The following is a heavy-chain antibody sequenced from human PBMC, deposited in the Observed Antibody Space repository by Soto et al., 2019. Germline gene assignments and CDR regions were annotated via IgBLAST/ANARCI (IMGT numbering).Heavy chain of an antibody. Sequence: SETLSLTCAVYGGSFSGYYWSWIRQPPGKGLEWIGEINHSGSTNYNPSLKSRVTISVDTSKNQFSLKLSSVTAADTAVYYCARGLGVAAAGPIDYWGQGTLVTVSS. V-gene: IGHV4-34*01. D-gene: IGHD6-13*01. CDR3: ARGLGVAAAGPIDY. CDR2: INHSGST. CDR1: GGSFSGYY. J-gene: IGHJ4*02.